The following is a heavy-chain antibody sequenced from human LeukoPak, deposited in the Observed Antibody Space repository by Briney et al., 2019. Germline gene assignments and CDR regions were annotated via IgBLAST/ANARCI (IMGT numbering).Heavy chain of an antibody. D-gene: IGHD3-10*01. V-gene: IGHV4-39*02. CDR1: GGSISSDISY. CDR2: IYYTGRT. Sequence: SETLSLTCTVSGGSISSDISYWDWIRQPPGKGLEWIGAIYYTGRTDYNPSLKSRVTISIDTSKNDFSLRLTSVTAADTAVHYCARRNVPGGGNWFDLWGQGTLVSVSS. J-gene: IGHJ5*02. CDR3: ARRNVPGGGNWFDL.